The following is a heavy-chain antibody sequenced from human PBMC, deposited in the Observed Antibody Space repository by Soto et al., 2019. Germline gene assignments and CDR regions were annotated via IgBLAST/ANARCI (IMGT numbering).Heavy chain of an antibody. D-gene: IGHD6-19*01. CDR2: IIPILGIA. J-gene: IGHJ4*02. CDR3: ARWEAVADTFDY. Sequence: SVKVSCKASGGTFSSYTISWVRQAPGQGLEWMGRIIPILGIANYAQKFQGRVTITADKSTSTAYMELSSLRSEDTAVYYCARWEAVADTFDYWGQGTLVTVSS. CDR1: GGTFSSYT. V-gene: IGHV1-69*02.